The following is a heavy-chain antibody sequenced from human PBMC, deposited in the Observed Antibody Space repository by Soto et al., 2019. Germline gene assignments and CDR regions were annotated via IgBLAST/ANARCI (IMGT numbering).Heavy chain of an antibody. CDR2: ISAYKGNT. Sequence: QVQLVQSGAEVKKPGASVKVSCKASGYTFTSYCISWVRQAPGQGLEWMGWISAYKGNTNYAQKLQGRVNMTADTSPSTADMERRSVRSDDTAVYFCVRDRPGWFGEGSWCDPWGEGTLVTVS. CDR1: GYTFTSYC. CDR3: VRDRPGWFGEGSWCDP. V-gene: IGHV1-18*01. J-gene: IGHJ5*02. D-gene: IGHD3-10*01.